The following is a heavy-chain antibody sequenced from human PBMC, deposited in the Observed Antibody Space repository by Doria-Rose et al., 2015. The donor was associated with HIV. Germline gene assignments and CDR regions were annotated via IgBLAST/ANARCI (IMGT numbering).Heavy chain of an antibody. V-gene: IGHV2-26*01. Sequence: QITLKESGPVLVKPTETLTLTCTVSGVSLSSPGMGVSWIRQPPGKALEWLANILSDDERSYKTSLKSRLTITRHTSKSQVVLTMTDMDPVDTATYYCARIKSSRWYHKYYFDFWGQGTLVIVSA. CDR1: GVSLSSPGMG. CDR2: ILSDDER. J-gene: IGHJ4*02. CDR3: ARIKSSRWYHKYYFDF. D-gene: IGHD6-13*01.